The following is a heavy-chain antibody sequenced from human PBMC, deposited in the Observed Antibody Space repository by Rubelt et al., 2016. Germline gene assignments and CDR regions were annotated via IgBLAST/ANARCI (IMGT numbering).Heavy chain of an antibody. Sequence: VQLVESGGGVVQPGRSLRLSCAVSGFTFSTYGMHWVRQAPGKGLDWVSSLSGRGGSTYYADSVKGRLTISRDNSKNTLFLQMNSLRAEDTAIYYCAKDLSSSNTFYFDYWGQGTLVTVSS. CDR2: LSGRGGST. D-gene: IGHD2-2*01. V-gene: IGHV3-23*04. J-gene: IGHJ4*02. CDR1: GFTFSTYG. CDR3: AKDLSSSNTFYFDY.